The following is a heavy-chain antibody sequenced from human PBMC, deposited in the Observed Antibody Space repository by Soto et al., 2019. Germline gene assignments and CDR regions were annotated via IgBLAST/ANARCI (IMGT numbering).Heavy chain of an antibody. CDR3: ARADIVVGPAAIQIGWFEP. CDR2: SYHSGST. J-gene: IGHJ5*02. D-gene: IGHD2-2*02. V-gene: IGHV4-30-2*01. Sequence: QLQLQESVSGLVKPSQTLSLTCAVSGGSISSGGYSWSWIRQPPGKGLEWIGYSYHSGSTYYNPSLKSRVTISVDRSKNQFSLKLSSVTAADTAVYYCARADIVVGPAAIQIGWFEPWGQGTLVTVSS. CDR1: GGSISSGGYS.